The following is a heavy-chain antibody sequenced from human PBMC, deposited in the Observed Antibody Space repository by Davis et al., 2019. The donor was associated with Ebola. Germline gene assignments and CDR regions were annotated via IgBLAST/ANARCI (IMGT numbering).Heavy chain of an antibody. Sequence: GGSLRLSCAASGFNFINHAMSWVRQAPGKGLEWVSAISGSGGSTYYADSVKGRFTISRDNSKNTLYLQMNSLRAEDTAVYYCAKGYSYGKIDYWGQGTLVTVSS. CDR1: GFNFINHA. V-gene: IGHV3-23*01. D-gene: IGHD5-18*01. J-gene: IGHJ4*02. CDR2: ISGSGGST. CDR3: AKGYSYGKIDY.